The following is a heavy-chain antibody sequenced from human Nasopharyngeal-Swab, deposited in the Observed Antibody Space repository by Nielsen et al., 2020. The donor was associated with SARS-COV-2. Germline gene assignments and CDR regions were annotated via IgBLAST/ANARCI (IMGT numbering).Heavy chain of an antibody. J-gene: IGHJ5*02. CDR1: GYTFTSYG. Sequence: ASVKVSCKASGYTFTSYGISWVRQAPGQGLEWMGWISAYNGNTNYAQKLQGRVTMTEDTSTDTAYMELSSLRSEDTAVYYCATSSPIITISPNWFDPWGQGTLVTVSS. CDR2: ISAYNGNT. V-gene: IGHV1-18*01. CDR3: ATSSPIITISPNWFDP. D-gene: IGHD3-3*01.